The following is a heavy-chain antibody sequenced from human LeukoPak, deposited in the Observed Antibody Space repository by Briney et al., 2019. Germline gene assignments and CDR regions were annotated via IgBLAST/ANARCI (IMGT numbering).Heavy chain of an antibody. D-gene: IGHD3-9*01. J-gene: IGHJ5*02. CDR3: ARLYDISNSWFDP. V-gene: IGHV1-46*03. Sequence: GASVKVSCKASGYTFTNYFMHWWRQAPGQGLEWMGFFNPSGGTTSYAQNFQGRVTMTRDTSTITVYMELSSLRSEDTAVYYCARLYDISNSWFDPWGQGNLVTVSS. CDR1: GYTFTNYF. CDR2: FNPSGGTT.